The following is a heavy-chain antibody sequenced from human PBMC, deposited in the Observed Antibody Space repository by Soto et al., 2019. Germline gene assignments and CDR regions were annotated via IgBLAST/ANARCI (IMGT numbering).Heavy chain of an antibody. CDR1: GYTFTSYD. CDR2: MNPNSGNT. Sequence: QVQLVQSGAEVKKPGASVKVSCKASGYTFTSYDINWVRQATGQGLEWMGWMNPNSGNTGYAQKFQGRVTMTRNTSISTAYMELSSLRSGATAVYCCARGLEWSRSLDPWGQGTLVTVSS. J-gene: IGHJ5*02. CDR3: ARGLEWSRSLDP. D-gene: IGHD3-3*01. V-gene: IGHV1-8*01.